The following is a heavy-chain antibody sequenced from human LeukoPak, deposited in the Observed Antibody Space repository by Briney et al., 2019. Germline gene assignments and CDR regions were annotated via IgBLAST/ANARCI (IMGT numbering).Heavy chain of an antibody. CDR3: VRDQGRFDS. Sequence: PSETLSLTCTVSGGSISGRNWSWIRQPAGKGLEWIGRIYSSGSTNYQPSLKSRVTMSVDKSKNQFSLRVTSVTAADTAVYFCVRDQGRFDSWGQGALVLVSS. CDR1: GGSISGRN. CDR2: IYSSGST. J-gene: IGHJ5*01. V-gene: IGHV4-4*07.